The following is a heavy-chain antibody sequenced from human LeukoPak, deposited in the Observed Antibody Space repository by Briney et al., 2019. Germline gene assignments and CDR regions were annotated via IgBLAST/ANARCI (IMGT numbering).Heavy chain of an antibody. J-gene: IGHJ4*02. CDR1: GFTFSSYA. Sequence: GGSLRLSCAASGFTFSSYAMSWVRQAPGKGLEWVSTISGSGGSTFYADSVKGRFIISRDNSKNTLYLQMSSLRAEDTAVYYCAKGLRNIYYFDYWGQGTLVTVSS. CDR3: AKGLRNIYYFDY. CDR2: ISGSGGST. V-gene: IGHV3-23*01. D-gene: IGHD4-17*01.